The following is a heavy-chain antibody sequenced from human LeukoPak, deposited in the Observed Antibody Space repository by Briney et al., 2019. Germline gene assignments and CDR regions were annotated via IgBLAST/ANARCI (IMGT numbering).Heavy chain of an antibody. CDR3: ALVAGISDRSRAFDI. V-gene: IGHV3-48*01. CDR2: ISSSSSTI. Sequence: GGSLRLSCAASGFTVSSNYMSWVRQAPGKGLEWVSYISSSSSTIYYADSVKGRFTISRDNAKNSLYLQMNSLRAEDTAVYYCALVAGISDRSRAFDIWGQGTMVTVSS. J-gene: IGHJ3*02. CDR1: GFTVSSNY. D-gene: IGHD6-19*01.